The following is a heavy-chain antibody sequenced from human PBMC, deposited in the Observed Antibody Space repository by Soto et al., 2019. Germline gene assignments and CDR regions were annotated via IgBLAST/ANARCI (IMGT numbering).Heavy chain of an antibody. CDR1: GGSFSGYY. CDR3: ARETEGAWLVLDY. Sequence: SETLFFTSAVCGGSFSGYYWNLLRQPPEKRLEWIGEINHSGSTNYNPSLKSRVTISVDTSKNKFSMKLSSVTAADTAVYYCARETEGAWLVLDYWGQGTLVTVSS. D-gene: IGHD6-19*01. V-gene: IGHV4-34*01. CDR2: INHSGST. J-gene: IGHJ4*02.